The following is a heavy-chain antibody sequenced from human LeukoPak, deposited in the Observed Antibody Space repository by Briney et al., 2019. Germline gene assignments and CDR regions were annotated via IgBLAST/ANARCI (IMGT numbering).Heavy chain of an antibody. Sequence: PGGTLRLSCAASGFTVSNNYMTWVRQAPGKGLEWISLISTGGSPYYTDSVKGRFTISIDNSKNTLFLQMNSLTAEDTAVYYCVRGFRGYSFDYGGQGPLVTVSS. J-gene: IGHJ4*02. CDR1: GFTVSNNY. V-gene: IGHV3-53*01. CDR2: ISTGGSP. CDR3: VRGFRGYSFDY.